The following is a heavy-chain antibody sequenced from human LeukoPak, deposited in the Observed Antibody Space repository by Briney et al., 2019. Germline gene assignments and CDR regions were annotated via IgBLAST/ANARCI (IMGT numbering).Heavy chain of an antibody. Sequence: SETLSLTCAVYGGSFSGYYWSWIRQPPGKGLEWIGEINHSGSTNYNPSLKSRVTISVDTSKNQFSLKLSSVTAAVTAVYYCARGPGATVVTPSFGYWGQGTLVTVSS. J-gene: IGHJ4*02. CDR1: GGSFSGYY. CDR3: ARGPGATVVTPSFGY. V-gene: IGHV4-34*01. D-gene: IGHD4-23*01. CDR2: INHSGST.